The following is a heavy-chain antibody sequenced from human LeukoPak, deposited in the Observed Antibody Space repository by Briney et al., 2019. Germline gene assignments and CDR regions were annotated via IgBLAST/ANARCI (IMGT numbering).Heavy chain of an antibody. CDR2: ISYDGNNT. CDR3: AKDPFSCRSSGCHGIDY. Sequence: GGSLRLSCAASGFTFSSYGMHWVRQAPGKGLEWVAVISYDGNNTYYADSVKGRFTISRDNSKNTLYLQMNSLRAEDTALYYCAKDPFSCRSSGCHGIDYWGQGTLVTVSS. CDR1: GFTFSSYG. D-gene: IGHD6-19*01. V-gene: IGHV3-30*18. J-gene: IGHJ4*02.